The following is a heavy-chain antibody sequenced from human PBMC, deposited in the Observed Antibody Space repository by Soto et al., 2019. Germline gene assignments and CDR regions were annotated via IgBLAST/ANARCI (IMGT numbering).Heavy chain of an antibody. J-gene: IGHJ6*02. Sequence: VASVKVSCKASGYTFTSYYMHWVRQAPGQGLEWMGIINPSGGSTSYAQKFQGRVTMTRDTSTSTVYMELSSLRSEGTTVYYCARDLNPTPGRYYYGMDVRGQGTTVTVSS. CDR3: ARDLNPTPGRYYYGMDV. V-gene: IGHV1-46*01. CDR2: INPSGGST. D-gene: IGHD3-9*01. CDR1: GYTFTSYY.